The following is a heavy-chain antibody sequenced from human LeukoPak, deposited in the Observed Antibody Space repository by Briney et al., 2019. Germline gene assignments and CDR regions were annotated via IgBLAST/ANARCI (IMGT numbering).Heavy chain of an antibody. CDR1: GYTFTSYD. V-gene: IGHV1-8*03. Sequence: ASVKVSCKASGYTFTSYDINWVRQATGQGLEWMGWMNPNSGNTGYAQKFQGRVTITRNTSISTAYMELSSLRSEDTAVYYCARSRDYDFWSGLFNHDAFDIWGQGTMVTVSS. CDR2: MNPNSGNT. J-gene: IGHJ3*02. CDR3: ARSRDYDFWSGLFNHDAFDI. D-gene: IGHD3-3*01.